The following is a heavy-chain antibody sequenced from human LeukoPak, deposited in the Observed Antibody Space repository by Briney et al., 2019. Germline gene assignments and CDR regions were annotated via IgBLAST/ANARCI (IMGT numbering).Heavy chain of an antibody. Sequence: GGSLRLSCAASGFTFSGYALSWVRQAPGKGLEWVSTIRGSDGSTYYTDSVKGRFTISRDSSKNTLYLQMNSLTADDTAVYYCARDPLGVLSYFDYWGQGTLVTVSS. D-gene: IGHD3-16*01. J-gene: IGHJ4*02. CDR2: IRGSDGST. CDR1: GFTFSGYA. V-gene: IGHV3-23*01. CDR3: ARDPLGVLSYFDY.